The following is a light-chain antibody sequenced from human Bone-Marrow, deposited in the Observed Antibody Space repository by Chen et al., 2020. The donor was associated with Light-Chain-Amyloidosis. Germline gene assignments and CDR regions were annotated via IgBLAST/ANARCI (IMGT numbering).Light chain of an antibody. J-gene: IGKJ1*01. CDR2: DAS. V-gene: IGKV3-15*01. CDR3: QQYNNWTGT. CDR1: QTVITN. Sequence: ETVMTQSPATLSVSPGDRATLSCRASQTVITNLAWYQQKPGQAPRILIVDASTRATGVPARCSGSGSGTEFTLTISSLQSDDLAVYFCQQYNNWTGTFGQGTKVEIK.